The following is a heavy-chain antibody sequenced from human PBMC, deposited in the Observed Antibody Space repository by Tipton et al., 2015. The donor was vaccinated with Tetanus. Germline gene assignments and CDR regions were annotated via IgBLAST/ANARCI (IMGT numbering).Heavy chain of an antibody. V-gene: IGHV3-7*05. D-gene: IGHD3-10*01. CDR3: ARVNSGRRYPGGSVYYYYGMDV. CDR1: GFTFSSYW. J-gene: IGHJ6*02. CDR2: IKQDGSEK. Sequence: SLRLSCAASGFTFSSYWMSWVRQAPGKGLEWVANIKQDGSEKYYVDSVKGRFTISRDNAKNSLYLQMNSLRAEDTAVYYCARVNSGRRYPGGSVYYYYGMDVWGQGTTVTVSS.